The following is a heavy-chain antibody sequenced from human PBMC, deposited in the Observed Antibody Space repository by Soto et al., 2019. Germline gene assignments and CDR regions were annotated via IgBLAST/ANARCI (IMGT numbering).Heavy chain of an antibody. CDR1: GFTFSRHA. V-gene: IGHV3-30*04. Sequence: LRLSFGASGFTFSRHAIHWVRLTPGTFLEWVLAISRDGSYIYYTDSVKGRFTVSRDNSKNTVFVQMKRLIPDDTALYFCSRTRNGGVHDSFDSWRQGTPVPVPS. CDR3: SRTRNGGVHDSFDS. CDR2: ISRDGSYI. J-gene: IGHJ5*01. D-gene: IGHD3-3*01.